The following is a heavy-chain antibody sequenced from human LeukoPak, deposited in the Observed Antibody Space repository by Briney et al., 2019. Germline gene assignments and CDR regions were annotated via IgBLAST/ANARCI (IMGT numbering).Heavy chain of an antibody. CDR2: ITCSISNI. CDR3: ARTGLGMYSFDY. CDR1: GFTFSSYS. Sequence: GGSLRLSCAASGFTFSSYSMNWVRQAPGKGLEWVSYITCSISNIYYADSVKGRFTISRDNAKNSVYLQMNSLRLEDTAVYYCARTGLGMYSFDYWGQGTLVTVSS. D-gene: IGHD3/OR15-3a*01. V-gene: IGHV3-48*01. J-gene: IGHJ4*02.